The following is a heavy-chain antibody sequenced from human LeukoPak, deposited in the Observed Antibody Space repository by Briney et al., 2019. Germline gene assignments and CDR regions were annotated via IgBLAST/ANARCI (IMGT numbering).Heavy chain of an antibody. J-gene: IGHJ5*02. D-gene: IGHD1-1*01. Sequence: GGSLRLSCAASGFTFSSYAMSWVRQAPGKGLEWVSDINGSGGSTYYADSVKGRFTISRDNSENTLYLQMNSLRAEDTAVYYCARETFWERYNAWDPWGQGTLVTVSS. V-gene: IGHV3-23*01. CDR1: GFTFSSYA. CDR2: INGSGGST. CDR3: ARETFWERYNAWDP.